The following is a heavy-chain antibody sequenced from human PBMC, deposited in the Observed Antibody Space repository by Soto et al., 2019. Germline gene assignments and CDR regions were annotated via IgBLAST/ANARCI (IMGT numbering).Heavy chain of an antibody. V-gene: IGHV1-8*01. CDR3: AKVSRKGSAIDFDY. Sequence: QVQLVQTGAELKKPGASVKVSCKASGYTFSNYDMNWVRQATGQGPEWIGRVNPNNGDTGYAQKFQGRVTLTTDISTTTAYMELPRLRSEDTAIYYCAKVSRKGSAIDFDYWGQGTLITVSS. J-gene: IGHJ4*02. CDR2: VNPNNGDT. D-gene: IGHD3-10*01. CDR1: GYTFSNYD.